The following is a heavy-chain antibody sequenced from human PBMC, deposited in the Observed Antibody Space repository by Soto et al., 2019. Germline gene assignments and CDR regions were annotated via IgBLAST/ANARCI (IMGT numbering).Heavy chain of an antibody. D-gene: IGHD6-6*01. CDR2: ISSSSSYI. J-gene: IGHJ6*02. CDR3: ARATRIAARPITVMDV. CDR1: GFTFSSYI. Sequence: EVQLVESGGGLVKPGGSLRLSCAAPGFTFSSYIMNWVRQAPGKGLEWVSSISSSSSYIYYADSVKGRFTISRDNATNALYMQMNSLRAEDTAVYYCARATRIAARPITVMDVWGQGTTVTVSS. V-gene: IGHV3-21*01.